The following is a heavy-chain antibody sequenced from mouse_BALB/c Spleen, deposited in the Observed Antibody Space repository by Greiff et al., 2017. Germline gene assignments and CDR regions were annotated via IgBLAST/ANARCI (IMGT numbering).Heavy chain of an antibody. D-gene: IGHD1-1*01. J-gene: IGHJ2*01. CDR1: GFTFSSYG. V-gene: IGHV5-6-3*01. Sequence: DVKLVESGGGLVQPGGSLKLSCAASGFTFSSYGMPWVRQTPDKRLELVATINSNGGSTYYQDSVKGRFTISRDNAKNTLYLQMSSLKSEDTAMYCSARDRGRNYYGSSFCYFDYWGQGTTLTVSS. CDR3: ARDRGRNYYGSSFCYFDY. CDR2: INSNGGST.